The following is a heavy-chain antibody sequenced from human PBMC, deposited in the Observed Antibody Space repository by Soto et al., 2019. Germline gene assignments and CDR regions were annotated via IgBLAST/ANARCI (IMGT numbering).Heavy chain of an antibody. Sequence: QVQLVQSGAEEKKPGASVKVSCKASGYTFTSYAMHWVRQAPGQRLEWMGWINAGNGNTKYSQKFQGRVTITRDTSASTAYMELSSLRSEDTAVYYCARETMVRGSAFDYWGQGTLVTVSS. D-gene: IGHD3-10*01. V-gene: IGHV1-3*05. CDR1: GYTFTSYA. CDR3: ARETMVRGSAFDY. CDR2: INAGNGNT. J-gene: IGHJ4*02.